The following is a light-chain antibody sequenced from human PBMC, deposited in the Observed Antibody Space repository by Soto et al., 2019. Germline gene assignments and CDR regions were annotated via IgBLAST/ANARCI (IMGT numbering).Light chain of an antibody. CDR1: QSVSSSY. CDR3: QQYNNWPRT. V-gene: IGKV3-20*01. Sequence: EIVLTQSPGTLSLSPGERATVSCRASQSVSSSYLAWYQQKPGQAPRLLIYGASSRATGIPDRFSGSGSGTDFTLTISSLQSEDFAVYYCQQYNNWPRTFGQGTKVDIK. J-gene: IGKJ1*01. CDR2: GAS.